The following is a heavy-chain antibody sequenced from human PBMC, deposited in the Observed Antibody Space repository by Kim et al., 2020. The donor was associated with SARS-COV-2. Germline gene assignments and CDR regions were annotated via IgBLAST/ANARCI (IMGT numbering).Heavy chain of an antibody. J-gene: IGHJ3*02. V-gene: IGHV5-51*01. CDR3: ARPGDRVYAFDI. Sequence: RYSPSFQGQVTISADKSISTAYLQWSSLKASDTAMYYCARPGDRVYAFDIWGQGTMVTVSS.